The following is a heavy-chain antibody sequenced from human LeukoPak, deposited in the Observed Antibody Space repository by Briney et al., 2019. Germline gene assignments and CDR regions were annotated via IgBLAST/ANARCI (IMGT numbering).Heavy chain of an antibody. CDR2: IYDSGST. V-gene: IGHV4-39*01. Sequence: SETLSLTCTVSGGSIRSSYYYWGWIRQPPGKGLEWIGSIYDSGSTYYNPSLKSRVTISVDTSKNQFSPKLNSVTAADTVVYYCARHYGPWGQGTLVTVSS. D-gene: IGHD3-10*01. J-gene: IGHJ5*02. CDR3: ARHYGP. CDR1: GGSIRSSYYY.